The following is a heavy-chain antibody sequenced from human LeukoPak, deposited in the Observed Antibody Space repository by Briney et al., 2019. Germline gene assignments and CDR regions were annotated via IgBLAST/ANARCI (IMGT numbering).Heavy chain of an antibody. D-gene: IGHD3-22*01. V-gene: IGHV3-9*03. CDR3: AKGSYDSSGYYNSDY. J-gene: IGHJ4*02. CDR2: ISWNSGSI. CDR1: GFTFDDYA. Sequence: PGRSLRLSCAASGFTFDDYAMHWVRQAPGKGLEWVSGISWNSGSIGYADSVKGRFTISRDNAKNSLYLQMNSLRAEDMALYYCAKGSYDSSGYYNSDYWGQGTLVTVSS.